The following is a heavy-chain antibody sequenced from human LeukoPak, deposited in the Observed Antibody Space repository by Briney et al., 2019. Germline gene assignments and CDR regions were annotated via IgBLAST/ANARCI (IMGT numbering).Heavy chain of an antibody. CDR1: GFTFTTYW. CDR3: AREPYGSGSYY. D-gene: IGHD3-10*01. CDR2: MKPDGSEK. J-gene: IGHJ4*02. Sequence: AGGSLRLSCAASGFTFTTYWMSWVRQAPGKGLEWVANMKPDGSEKYYVDSVKGRFTISRDNAKNSLYLQMNSLRAEDTAVYYCAREPYGSGSYYWGQGTLVTVSS. V-gene: IGHV3-7*01.